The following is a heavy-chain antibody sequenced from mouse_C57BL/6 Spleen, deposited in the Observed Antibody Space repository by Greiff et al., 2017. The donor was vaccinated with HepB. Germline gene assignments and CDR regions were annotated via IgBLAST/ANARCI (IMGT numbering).Heavy chain of an antibody. V-gene: IGHV1-64*01. J-gene: IGHJ2*01. CDR1: GYTFTSYW. CDR2: IYPNSGST. Sequence: QVQLQQSGAELVKPGASVKLSCKASGYTFTSYWMHWVKQRPGQGLEWIGMIYPNSGSTNYNEKFKSKATLTVDKSSSTAYMQLSSLTSEDSAVYYCARDRITGTRYFDYWGQGTTLTVSS. CDR3: ARDRITGTRYFDY. D-gene: IGHD4-1*01.